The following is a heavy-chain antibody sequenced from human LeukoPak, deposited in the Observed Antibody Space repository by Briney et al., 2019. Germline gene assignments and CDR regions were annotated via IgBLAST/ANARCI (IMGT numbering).Heavy chain of an antibody. Sequence: GGSLRLSCAASGFTFSSYEMNWVRQAPGKGVEWVSYISSSGSTIYYADSVKGRFTISRDNAKNSLYLQMNTLRAEDTAVYYCAELGITMIGGVWGKGTTVTISS. V-gene: IGHV3-48*03. J-gene: IGHJ6*04. CDR1: GFTFSSYE. CDR3: AELGITMIGGV. D-gene: IGHD3-10*02. CDR2: ISSSGSTI.